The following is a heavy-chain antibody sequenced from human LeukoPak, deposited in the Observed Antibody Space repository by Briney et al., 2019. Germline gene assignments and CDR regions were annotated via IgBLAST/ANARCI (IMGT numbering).Heavy chain of an antibody. CDR3: ASLGGITVTGPYDFDY. CDR1: GFPFSSYW. CDR2: IKQDGSKK. Sequence: GGSLRLSCVASGFPFSSYWMTWDRQAPGKGLEWVANIKQDGSKKSYVDSVKGRFTISRDNARNTLYLQMNSLRAEDTAVYYCASLGGITVTGPYDFDYWGQGTVVTVSS. D-gene: IGHD1-20*01. V-gene: IGHV3-7*01. J-gene: IGHJ4*02.